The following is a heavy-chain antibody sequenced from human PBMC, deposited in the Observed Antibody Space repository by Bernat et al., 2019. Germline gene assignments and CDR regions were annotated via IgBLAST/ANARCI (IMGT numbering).Heavy chain of an antibody. J-gene: IGHJ4*02. CDR1: GFTFSSYW. CDR2: IKQDGSEK. Sequence: EVQLVESGGGLVQPGGSLRLSCAASGFTFSSYWMSWVRQAPGKGLEWVANIKQDGSEKYYVDSVKGRFTISRDNAKNSLYLQMNSLRADDTAVYYCARAGERYGDYYDYWGQGTLVTVSS. D-gene: IGHD3-16*01. CDR3: ARAGERYGDYYDY. V-gene: IGHV3-7*03.